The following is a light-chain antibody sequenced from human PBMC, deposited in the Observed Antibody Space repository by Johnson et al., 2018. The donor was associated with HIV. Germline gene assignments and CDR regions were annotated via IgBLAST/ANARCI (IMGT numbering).Light chain of an antibody. CDR1: SSNIGNNY. Sequence: SVLTQPPSVSAAPGQKVTISCSGSSSNIGNNYVSWYQQLPGTAPKLLICENNKRPSGIPDRFSGSKSGTSATLGITGLQTGDEADYYCGTWDISLSVGYVFGTGTKVNVL. J-gene: IGLJ1*01. CDR2: ENN. V-gene: IGLV1-51*02. CDR3: GTWDISLSVGYV.